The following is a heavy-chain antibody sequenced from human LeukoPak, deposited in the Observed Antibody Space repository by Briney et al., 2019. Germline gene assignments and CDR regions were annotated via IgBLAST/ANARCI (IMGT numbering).Heavy chain of an antibody. D-gene: IGHD4-11*01. V-gene: IGHV1-18*01. Sequence: GASVKVSCKASGYTFTSYGISWVRQAPGQGLEWMGWISAYNGNTNYAQKLQGRVTMTTDTSTSTAYMELRSLRSDDTAVYYCARGAYDYGNPHWYFDLWGRGTLVTVSS. CDR2: ISAYNGNT. CDR3: ARGAYDYGNPHWYFDL. J-gene: IGHJ2*01. CDR1: GYTFTSYG.